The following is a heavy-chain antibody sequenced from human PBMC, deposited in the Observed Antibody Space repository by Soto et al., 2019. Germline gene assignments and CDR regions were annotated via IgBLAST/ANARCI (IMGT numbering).Heavy chain of an antibody. V-gene: IGHV2-5*02. CDR2: IYWDDDK. D-gene: IGHD2-2*01. CDR1: GFSLSADGVG. J-gene: IGHJ3*01. CDR3: AHAYGGTSWPNDAFDV. Sequence: QITLKESGPTLVKPTQTLTLTCTFSGFSLSADGVGVGWLRQPPGKALQWLALIYWDDDKRYRPSLKSRLTITKDTSKSQVVLTLTNMDPVDTATYYCAHAYGGTSWPNDAFDVWGHGTVVTVSS.